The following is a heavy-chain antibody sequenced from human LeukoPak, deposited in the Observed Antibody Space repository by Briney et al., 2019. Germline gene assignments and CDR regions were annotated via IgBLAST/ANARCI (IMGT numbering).Heavy chain of an antibody. J-gene: IGHJ4*02. Sequence: GGSLRLSCAASEFTFSNYGMSWVRQAPGKGLQWVSAISGGGGSTYYADSVKGRFTISRDNSKNTLYLQMNSLRAEDTAVYYCARAYDYVWGSYRETIDYWGQGTLVTVSS. D-gene: IGHD3-16*02. CDR2: ISGGGGST. CDR3: ARAYDYVWGSYRETIDY. V-gene: IGHV3-23*01. CDR1: EFTFSNYG.